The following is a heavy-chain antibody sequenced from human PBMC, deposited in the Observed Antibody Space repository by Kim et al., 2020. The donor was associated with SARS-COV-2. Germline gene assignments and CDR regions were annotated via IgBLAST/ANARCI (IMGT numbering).Heavy chain of an antibody. CDR2: IYPGDSDT. CDR3: ARGGDQLLWFGAVFY. V-gene: IGHV5-51*01. D-gene: IGHD3-10*01. Sequence: GESLKISCKGSGYSFTSHWIGWVRQMPGKGLEWMGIIYPGDSDTRYSPSFQGQVTISADKSISTAYLQWSSLKASDTAMYYCARGGDQLLWFGAVFYWGQGTLVTVSS. J-gene: IGHJ4*02. CDR1: GYSFTSHW.